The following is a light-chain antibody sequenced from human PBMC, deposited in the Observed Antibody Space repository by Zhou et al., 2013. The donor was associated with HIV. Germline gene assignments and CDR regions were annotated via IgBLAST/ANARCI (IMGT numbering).Light chain of an antibody. Sequence: EIVLTQSPGTLSLSPGERATLSCRASQSVRSNYLAWYQQKPGLAPRLLIYDASSRATGIPDRFSGSGSGTDFTLTISRLEPEDFAVYFCQQYGGSSWTFGQGTKVEIK. J-gene: IGKJ1*01. V-gene: IGKV3-20*01. CDR2: DAS. CDR1: QSVRSNY. CDR3: QQYGGSSWT.